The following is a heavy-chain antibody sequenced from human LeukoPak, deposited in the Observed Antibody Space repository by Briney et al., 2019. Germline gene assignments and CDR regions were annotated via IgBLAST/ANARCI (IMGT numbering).Heavy chain of an antibody. CDR2: ISTDGSST. D-gene: IGHD6-19*01. CDR1: GFTFGSYA. Sequence: SGGSLRLSCAASGFTFGSYAIHWVRQVPGKGLVWVSRISTDGSSTTYVDSVRGRFTISRDNAKNTLYLQMNSLRAEDTSVYYCVRHYSGWSFDSWGQGTLVTVSS. V-gene: IGHV3-74*01. J-gene: IGHJ4*02. CDR3: VRHYSGWSFDS.